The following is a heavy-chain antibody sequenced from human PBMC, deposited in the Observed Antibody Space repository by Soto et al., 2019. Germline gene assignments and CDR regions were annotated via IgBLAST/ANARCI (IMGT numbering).Heavy chain of an antibody. J-gene: IGHJ4*02. Sequence: SVKVSCKASGGTFSSYAISWVRQAPGQGLEWMGGIIPIFGTANYAQKFQGRVTITADESTSTAYMELSSLRSEDTAVYYCARDRLESGYETPFDYWGQGTLVTVSS. D-gene: IGHD5-12*01. CDR2: IIPIFGTA. V-gene: IGHV1-69*13. CDR3: ARDRLESGYETPFDY. CDR1: GGTFSSYA.